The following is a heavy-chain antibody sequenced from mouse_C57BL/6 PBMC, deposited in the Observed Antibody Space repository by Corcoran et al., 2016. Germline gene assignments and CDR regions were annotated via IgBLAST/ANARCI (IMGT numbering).Heavy chain of an antibody. CDR3: ARRNRYYDHVDFDY. D-gene: IGHD2-4*01. CDR2: IDPSDSYT. CDR1: GYTFTSYW. J-gene: IGHJ2*01. Sequence: QVQLQQPGAELVKPGASVKLSCKASGYTFTSYWMQWVKQRPGQGLEWIGEIDPSDSYTNYNQKFKGKATLTVDTSSSTAYMQLSSLTSEDSAVYYCARRNRYYDHVDFDYWGQGTTLTVSS. V-gene: IGHV1-50*01.